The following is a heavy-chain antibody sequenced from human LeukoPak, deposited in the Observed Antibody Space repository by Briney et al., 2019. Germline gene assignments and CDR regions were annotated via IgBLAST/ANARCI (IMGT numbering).Heavy chain of an antibody. V-gene: IGHV1-8*01. CDR3: ARVAVAGPYWYFDL. J-gene: IGHJ2*01. CDR2: MNPNSGNT. D-gene: IGHD6-19*01. Sequence: ASVKVSCKASGYTFTSYDINWVRRATGQGLEWMGWMNPNSGNTGYAQKFQGRVTMTRNTSISTAYMELSSLRSEDTAVYYCARVAVAGPYWYFDLWGRGTLVTVSS. CDR1: GYTFTSYD.